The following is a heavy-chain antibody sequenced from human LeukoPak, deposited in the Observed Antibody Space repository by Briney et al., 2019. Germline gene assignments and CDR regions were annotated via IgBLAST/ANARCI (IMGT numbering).Heavy chain of an antibody. J-gene: IGHJ4*02. CDR3: ARDRGGWSGYPDY. V-gene: IGHV1-3*01. D-gene: IGHD3-3*01. CDR2: INAGNGNT. Sequence: ASVKVSCKTSGYTFTTYAMHWVRQAPGQGLEWMGWINAGNGNTISSEKFQGRVTITRDTSASTAYMELSSLRSEDTAVYYCARDRGGWSGYPDYWGQGTLVTVSS. CDR1: GYTFTTYA.